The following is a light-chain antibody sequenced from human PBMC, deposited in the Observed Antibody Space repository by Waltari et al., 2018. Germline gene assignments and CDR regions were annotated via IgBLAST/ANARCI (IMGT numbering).Light chain of an antibody. CDR2: KDT. Sequence: SYELTQPSSVSVSPGQTARITCSGDVLAKKYARWFQQKPGQAPVLGISKDTERPSGIPERISGASSGTTVTLTISGAQVEDEADYYCYSAADSNLRVFGGGTRLTVL. CDR1: VLAKKY. J-gene: IGLJ2*01. CDR3: YSAADSNLRV. V-gene: IGLV3-27*01.